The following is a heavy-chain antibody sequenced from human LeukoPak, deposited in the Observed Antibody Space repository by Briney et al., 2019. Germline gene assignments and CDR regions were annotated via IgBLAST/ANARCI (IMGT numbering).Heavy chain of an antibody. J-gene: IGHJ3*02. CDR2: IWYDGSKT. CDR3: AKDWDFWRGYPYAFDI. CDR1: GFTFDDYG. D-gene: IGHD3-3*01. V-gene: IGHV3-33*06. Sequence: PGGSLRLSCAASGFTFDDYGMHWVRQAPGKGLEWVAIIWYDGSKTYYGDSVKGRFTISRDNSKNTLYLQMNSLRVEDTAVYFCAKDWDFWRGYPYAFDIWGQGTMVTVPS.